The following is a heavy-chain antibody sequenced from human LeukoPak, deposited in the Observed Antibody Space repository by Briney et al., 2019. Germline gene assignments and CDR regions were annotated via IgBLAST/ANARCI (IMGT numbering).Heavy chain of an antibody. J-gene: IGHJ6*03. V-gene: IGHV1-2*02. CDR2: INPNSGGT. CDR1: GYTFTGYY. D-gene: IGHD2-2*01. CDR3: ARSQQPAAMGNYYYYMDV. Sequence: ASVKVSCKASGYTFTGYYMHWVRQAPGQGLEWIGWINPNSGGTNYAQKFQGRVTMTRDTSISTAYMELSRLRSDDTAVYYCARSQQPAAMGNYYYYMDVWGKGTTVTVSS.